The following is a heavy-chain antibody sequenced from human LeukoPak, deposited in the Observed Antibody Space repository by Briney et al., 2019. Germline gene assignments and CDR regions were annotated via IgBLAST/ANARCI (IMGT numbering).Heavy chain of an antibody. D-gene: IGHD3-10*01. CDR2: IYPGYSDT. V-gene: IGHV5-51*01. J-gene: IGHJ5*02. CDR1: GYSFTSYW. CDR3: ARESKCRYYYGSGTSWFDP. Sequence: PGESLKISCKGSGYSFTSYWIGWVRQMPGKGLDWMGIIYPGYSDTRYSPSFQGQVTISADKSISTAYLQWSSLKASDTAMYYCARESKCRYYYGSGTSWFDPWGQGTLVTVSS.